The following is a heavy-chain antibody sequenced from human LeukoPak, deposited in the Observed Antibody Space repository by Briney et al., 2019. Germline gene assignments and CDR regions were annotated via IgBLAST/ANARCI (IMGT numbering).Heavy chain of an antibody. V-gene: IGHV1-2*02. CDR2: INPNSGGT. D-gene: IGHD1-1*01. J-gene: IGHJ5*02. CDR1: GYTFTGYY. CDR3: ARDANEKEGFDP. Sequence: ASVKVSCKASGYTFTGYYMHWVRQAPGQGLEWMGWINPNSGGTNYAQKFQGRVTMTRDTSISTAYMELSRLRSDDTAVYYCARDANEKEGFDPWGQGTLVTVSS.